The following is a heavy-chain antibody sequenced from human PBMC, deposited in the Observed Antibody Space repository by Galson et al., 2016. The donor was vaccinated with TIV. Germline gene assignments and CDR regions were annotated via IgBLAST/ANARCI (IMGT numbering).Heavy chain of an antibody. J-gene: IGHJ6*03. CDR2: IYYTGST. V-gene: IGHV4-59*01. Sequence: LSLTCTFSDVSINTYYWSWIRQPPGKGLEWIGHIYYTGSTDYNPSLKSRVTLSIDRSRNQFSLKLSSVTAADTAVYFCARDKSGYDSVDYFYYYMDVWGKGTTVTVSS. D-gene: IGHD5-12*01. CDR1: DVSINTYY. CDR3: ARDKSGYDSVDYFYYYMDV.